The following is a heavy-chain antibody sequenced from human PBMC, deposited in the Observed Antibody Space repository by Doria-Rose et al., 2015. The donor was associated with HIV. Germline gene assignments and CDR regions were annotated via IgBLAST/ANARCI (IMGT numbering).Heavy chain of an antibody. V-gene: IGHV3-66*02. CDR3: AGRRTIFGPFDY. D-gene: IGHD3-3*01. Sequence: EVQLAESGGGLVQRGGSLRLSCTASGFTVSSHYMSWVRQAPGKGLGWVSIIYSDGSTFYADSLRGRFTTSRDKSTNTLYLQMHSLRGEDTAVYFCAGRRTIFGPFDYWGQGNLVTVSS. J-gene: IGHJ4*02. CDR1: GFTVSSHY. CDR2: IYSDGST.